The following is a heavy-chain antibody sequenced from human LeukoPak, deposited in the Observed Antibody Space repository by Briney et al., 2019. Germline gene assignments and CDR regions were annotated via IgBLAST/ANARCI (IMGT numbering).Heavy chain of an antibody. CDR2: ITSDGSTT. CDR1: GFTFSSYW. CDR3: ARGSRYFPDY. J-gene: IGHJ4*02. D-gene: IGHD1-14*01. Sequence: GGSLRLSCAASGFTFSSYWMHWVRQAPGKGLVWVSRITSDGSTTTYADSVKGRFTISRDNAKNTLYLQMNSLRADDTAVYYCARGSRYFPDYWGQGTLVTVSS. V-gene: IGHV3-74*01.